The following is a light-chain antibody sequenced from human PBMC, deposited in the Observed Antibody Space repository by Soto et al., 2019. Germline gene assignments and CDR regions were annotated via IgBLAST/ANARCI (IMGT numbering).Light chain of an antibody. Sequence: EIVLTQSPGTLSLSPGERATVPCRASQSVSNNLAWYQQKPGQAPRLLIYGASTRATSIPARFSGSGSGTDFTLTISSLQPEDFAVYYCQQDYNLPTFGQGTKVDIK. CDR2: GAS. J-gene: IGKJ1*01. V-gene: IGKV3D-7*01. CDR3: QQDYNLPT. CDR1: QSVSNN.